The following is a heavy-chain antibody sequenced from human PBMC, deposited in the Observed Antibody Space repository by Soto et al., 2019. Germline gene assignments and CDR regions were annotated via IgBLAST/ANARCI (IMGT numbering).Heavy chain of an antibody. CDR3: ARDIVRSFLAAPTDGGFDY. Sequence: PGGSLRLSWAASGFTFSSYSMNWVRQAPGKGLEWVSSISSSSSYIYYADSVKGRFTISRDNAKNSLYLQMNSLRAEDTAVYYCARDIVRSFLAAPTDGGFDYWGQGTLVTSPQ. V-gene: IGHV3-21*01. D-gene: IGHD3-10*01. CDR2: ISSSSSYI. J-gene: IGHJ4*02. CDR1: GFTFSSYS.